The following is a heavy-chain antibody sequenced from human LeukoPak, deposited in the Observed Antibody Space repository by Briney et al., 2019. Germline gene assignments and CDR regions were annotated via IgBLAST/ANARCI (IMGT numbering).Heavy chain of an antibody. D-gene: IGHD3-22*01. CDR1: GYTFTAYY. Sequence: GASVKVSCKASGYTFTAYYLHWVRQAPGQGLQWMGWINPNSGGTNYAQRFQGRVTMTRDTSISTAYMELTSLRSDDTAVYYCARTHSDSSGYYYFDYRGQGTLVTVSS. J-gene: IGHJ4*02. CDR2: INPNSGGT. CDR3: ARTHSDSSGYYYFDY. V-gene: IGHV1-2*02.